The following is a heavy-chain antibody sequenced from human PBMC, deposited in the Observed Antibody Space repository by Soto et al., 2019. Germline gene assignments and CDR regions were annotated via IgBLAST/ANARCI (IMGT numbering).Heavy chain of an antibody. CDR3: AREVSVYGGKNYYYYGMDV. CDR1: GFTFSSYA. J-gene: IGHJ6*02. V-gene: IGHV3-30-3*01. D-gene: IGHD4-17*01. Sequence: QVQLVESGGGVVQPGRSLSLSCAASGFTFSSYAMHWVRQAPGKGLEWVAVISYDGSNKYYADSVKGRFTISRDNSKNTLYLQMNSLRAEDTAVYYCAREVSVYGGKNYYYYGMDVWGQGTTVTVSS. CDR2: ISYDGSNK.